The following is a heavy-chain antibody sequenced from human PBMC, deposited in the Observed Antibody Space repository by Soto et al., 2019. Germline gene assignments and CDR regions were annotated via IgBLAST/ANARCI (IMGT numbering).Heavy chain of an antibody. D-gene: IGHD6-13*01. J-gene: IGHJ5*02. CDR1: GYTFTGYY. V-gene: IGHV1-2*02. Sequence: GASVKVSCKASGYTFTGYYMHWVRQAPGQGPEWMGWINPNSGGTNYAQKFQGRVTMTRDTSISTAYMELSRLRSDDTAVYYCARDGIAAAGKGIWFDPWGQGTLVTVSS. CDR2: INPNSGGT. CDR3: ARDGIAAAGKGIWFDP.